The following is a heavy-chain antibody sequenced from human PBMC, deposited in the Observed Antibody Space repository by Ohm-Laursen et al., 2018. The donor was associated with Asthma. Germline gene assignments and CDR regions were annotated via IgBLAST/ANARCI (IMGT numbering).Heavy chain of an antibody. J-gene: IGHJ3*02. Sequence: SLRLSCAASGFTFSSYGMHWVRQAPGKGLEWVSAISGSGGSTYYADSVKGRFTISRDNSKNTLYLQMNSLRAEDTAVYYCAKVLRYFDWLLLDAFDIWGQGTMVTVSS. D-gene: IGHD3-9*01. CDR2: ISGSGGST. CDR1: GFTFSSYG. CDR3: AKVLRYFDWLLLDAFDI. V-gene: IGHV3-23*01.